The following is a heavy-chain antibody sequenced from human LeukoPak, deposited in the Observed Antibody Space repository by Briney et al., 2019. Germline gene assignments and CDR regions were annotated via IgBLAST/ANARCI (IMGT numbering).Heavy chain of an antibody. Sequence: GGSLRLSCAASGFTFSSYWMCWVRQAPGKGLEWVASINQDGSEKYYVDSVKGRFTISRDNSKNTLYLQMGSLRDEDKGIYYCASTVTTGPFDYWGQGTPVTVSS. V-gene: IGHV3-7*02. J-gene: IGHJ4*02. CDR2: INQDGSEK. CDR1: GFTFSSYW. D-gene: IGHD4-17*01. CDR3: ASTVTTGPFDY.